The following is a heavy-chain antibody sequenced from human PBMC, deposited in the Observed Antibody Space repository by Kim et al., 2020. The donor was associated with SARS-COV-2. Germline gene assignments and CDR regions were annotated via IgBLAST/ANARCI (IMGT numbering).Heavy chain of an antibody. CDR1: GLTFSKAW. Sequence: GGSLRLSCAASGLTFSKAWMSWVRQAPGKGLEWVGRIKSKTDGGATDYGAPVKGRFTISRDDSKNTLYLQMNSLKTEDTAVYYCTTDLRYCTNTNCYEVDYWGQGTLVTGSS. CDR3: TTDLRYCTNTNCYEVDY. D-gene: IGHD2-2*01. J-gene: IGHJ4*02. V-gene: IGHV3-15*01. CDR2: IKSKTDGGAT.